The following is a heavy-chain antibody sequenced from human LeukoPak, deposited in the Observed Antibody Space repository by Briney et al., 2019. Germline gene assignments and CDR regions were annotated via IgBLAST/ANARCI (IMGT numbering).Heavy chain of an antibody. Sequence: GGSLRLSCAASGFTFSSYAMHWVRQAPGKGLEWVAVISYDGSNKYYADSVKGRFTISRDNSKNTLYLQMNSLRAEDTAVYYCAGDPQQLVRLGFDYWGQGTLVTVSS. CDR1: GFTFSSYA. CDR3: AGDPQQLVRLGFDY. J-gene: IGHJ4*02. CDR2: ISYDGSNK. D-gene: IGHD6-13*01. V-gene: IGHV3-30*04.